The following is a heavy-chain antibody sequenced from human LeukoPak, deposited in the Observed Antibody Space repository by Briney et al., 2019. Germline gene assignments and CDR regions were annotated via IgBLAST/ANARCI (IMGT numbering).Heavy chain of an antibody. CDR2: ISSSSSYI. J-gene: IGHJ4*02. D-gene: IGHD6-13*01. CDR3: ASAYSSSWYPFDY. Sequence: PGGSLRLSCAASGFTFSSYGMHWVRQAPGKGLEWVSSISSSSSYIYYADSVKGRFTISRDNAKNSLYLQMNSLRAEDTAVYYCASAYSSSWYPFDYWGQGTLVTVSS. CDR1: GFTFSSYG. V-gene: IGHV3-21*01.